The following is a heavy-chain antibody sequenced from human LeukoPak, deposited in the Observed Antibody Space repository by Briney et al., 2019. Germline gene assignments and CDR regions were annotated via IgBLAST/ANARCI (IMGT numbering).Heavy chain of an antibody. J-gene: IGHJ2*01. V-gene: IGHV4-59*01. CDR1: GGSISSYY. Sequence: PSETLSLTCTVSGGSISSYYWSWIRQPPGKGLEWIGYIYYSGSTNYNPSLKSRVTISVDTSKNQFSLKLSSVTAAGTAVYYCARAPERLAGIAALLGYFDLWGRGTLVTVSS. CDR2: IYYSGST. D-gene: IGHD6-13*01. CDR3: ARAPERLAGIAALLGYFDL.